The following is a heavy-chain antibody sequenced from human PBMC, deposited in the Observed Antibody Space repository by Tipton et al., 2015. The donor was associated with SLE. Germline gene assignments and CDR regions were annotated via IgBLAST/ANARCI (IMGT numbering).Heavy chain of an antibody. V-gene: IGHV3-30-3*01. J-gene: IGHJ4*02. Sequence: SLRLSCTVSGFTFSTYAMHWVRQAPGKGLEWVAVISYDGSNKYYADSVKGRFTISRDNSKNTLYLQMNSLRAEDTAVYYCASSLLLYFDYWGQGTLVTVSS. CDR3: ASSLLLYFDY. CDR2: ISYDGSNK. CDR1: GFTFSTYA. D-gene: IGHD1-26*01.